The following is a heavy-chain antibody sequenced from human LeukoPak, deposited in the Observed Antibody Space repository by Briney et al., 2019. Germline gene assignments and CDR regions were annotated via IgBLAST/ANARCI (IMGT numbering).Heavy chain of an antibody. Sequence: GASVKVSCKASGYTFTSYYMHWVRQAPGQGLEWMGWINPNSGGTNYAQKFQGRVTMTRDTSISTAYMELSRLRSDDTAVYYCARDPSTGVSAFDIWGQGTMVTVSS. D-gene: IGHD7-27*01. J-gene: IGHJ3*02. CDR3: ARDPSTGVSAFDI. CDR2: INPNSGGT. CDR1: GYTFTSYY. V-gene: IGHV1-2*02.